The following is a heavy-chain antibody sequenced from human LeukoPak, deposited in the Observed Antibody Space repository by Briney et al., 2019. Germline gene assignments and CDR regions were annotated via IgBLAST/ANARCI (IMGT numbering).Heavy chain of an antibody. V-gene: IGHV3-21*01. J-gene: IGHJ6*03. CDR3: ARGPLAAATPYYYYYMDV. Sequence: GGSLRLSCAASGFTFSSYSMNWVRQAPGKGLEWVSSISSSSSYIYYADSVKGRFTISRDNAKNSLYLQMSSLRAEDTAVYYGARGPLAAATPYYYYYMDVWGKGTTVTVSS. D-gene: IGHD6-13*01. CDR2: ISSSSSYI. CDR1: GFTFSSYS.